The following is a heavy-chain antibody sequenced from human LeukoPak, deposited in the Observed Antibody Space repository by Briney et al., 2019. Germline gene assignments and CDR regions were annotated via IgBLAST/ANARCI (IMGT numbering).Heavy chain of an antibody. CDR1: GGTFSSYA. Sequence: SVKVSCKASGGTFSSYAISWVRQAPGQGLEWMGGIIPIFGTANYAQKFQGRVTITTDESTSTAYMELSSLRSEDTAVYYCARGDTMVRGVITLPYWGQGTLVTVSS. V-gene: IGHV1-69*05. CDR3: ARGDTMVRGVITLPY. J-gene: IGHJ4*02. CDR2: IIPIFGTA. D-gene: IGHD3-10*01.